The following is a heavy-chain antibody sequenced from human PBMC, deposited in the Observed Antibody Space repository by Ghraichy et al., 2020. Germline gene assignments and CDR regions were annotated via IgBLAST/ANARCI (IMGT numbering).Heavy chain of an antibody. V-gene: IGHV3-7*02. CDR2: INIDGSQT. D-gene: IGHD3-10*01. Sequence: ESLNISCVTSGLDFNIYWMSWVRQAPGKGLEWVANINIDGSQTFYVDSVKGRFTISRDNAENSLYLQMNSLRVEDTGVYYCGTAGDYWGQGTQVTVSS. CDR1: GLDFNIYW. CDR3: GTAGDY. J-gene: IGHJ4*02.